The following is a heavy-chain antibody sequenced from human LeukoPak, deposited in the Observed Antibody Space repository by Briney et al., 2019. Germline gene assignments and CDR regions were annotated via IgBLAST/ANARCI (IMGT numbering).Heavy chain of an antibody. V-gene: IGHV4-59*11. CDR1: GGSISSHY. D-gene: IGHD4-11*01. CDR3: ARDGAVTTHRGFDY. CDR2: IYYSGST. J-gene: IGHJ4*02. Sequence: PSETLFLTCTVSGGSISSHYWSWIRQPPGKGLEWIGYIYYSGSTNYNPSLKSRVTISVDTSKNQFSLKLSSVTAADTAVYYCARDGAVTTHRGFDYWGQGTLVTVSS.